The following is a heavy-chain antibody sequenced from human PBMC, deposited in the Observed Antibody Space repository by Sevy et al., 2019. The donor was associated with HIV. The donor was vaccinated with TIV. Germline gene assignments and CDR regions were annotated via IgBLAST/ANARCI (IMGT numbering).Heavy chain of an antibody. CDR3: TRSAAEAKNFYCGGDCYSDY. V-gene: IGHV1-2*02. CDR1: GYTFSGYD. Sequence: ASVKVSCKASGYTFSGYDLHWARQAPGQGLEWMGWINPNSGGTNYAPKFQGRVTMTRDTSISTASMELSRLRSHDTAVYYCTRSAAEAKNFYCGGDCYSDYWGQGTLVTVSS. D-gene: IGHD2-21*02. J-gene: IGHJ4*02. CDR2: INPNSGGT.